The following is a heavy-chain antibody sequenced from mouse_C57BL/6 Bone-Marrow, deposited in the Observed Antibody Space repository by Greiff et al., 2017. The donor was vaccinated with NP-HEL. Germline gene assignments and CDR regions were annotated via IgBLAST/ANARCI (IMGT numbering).Heavy chain of an antibody. V-gene: IGHV1-19*01. CDR2: INPYNGGT. J-gene: IGHJ2*01. CDR3: ATFYYYGSSYPFDY. Sequence: EVQLQQSGPVLVKPGASVKMSCKASGYTFTDYYMNWVKQSHGKSLEWIGVINPYNGGTSYNQKFKGKATLTVDKSSSTAYMELNSLTSEDSAVYYCATFYYYGSSYPFDYWGQGTTLTVSS. CDR1: GYTFTDYY. D-gene: IGHD1-1*01.